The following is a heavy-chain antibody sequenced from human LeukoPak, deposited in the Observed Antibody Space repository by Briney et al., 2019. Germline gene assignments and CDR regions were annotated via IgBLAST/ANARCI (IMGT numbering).Heavy chain of an antibody. CDR3: AKDGGY. V-gene: IGHV3-23*01. Sequence: GGSLRLSCAASGFTFSTYAMIWVRQAPGKGPEWVSAISGSGGSTYYADSVKGRFSISRDNSKNTAYQQMSGLRAEDTAVYYCAKDGGYWGQGTLVTVSS. CDR2: ISGSGGST. J-gene: IGHJ4*02. D-gene: IGHD3-3*01. CDR1: GFTFSTYA.